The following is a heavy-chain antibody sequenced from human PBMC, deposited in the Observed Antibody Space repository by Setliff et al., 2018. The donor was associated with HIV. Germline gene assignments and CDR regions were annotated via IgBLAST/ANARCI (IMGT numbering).Heavy chain of an antibody. CDR1: GASISSYY. CDR3: AKGGASSHWLGP. CDR2: ITDSGNT. D-gene: IGHD3-16*01. J-gene: IGHJ5*02. V-gene: IGHV4-59*01. Sequence: SETLSLTCNVSGASISSYYWTWIRQSPGNRLEWLGYITDSGNTNYNPSLRRRVTISMDTSKNQFSLKLHSVTAADTAIYHCAKGGASSHWLGPWGQGTLVTVSS.